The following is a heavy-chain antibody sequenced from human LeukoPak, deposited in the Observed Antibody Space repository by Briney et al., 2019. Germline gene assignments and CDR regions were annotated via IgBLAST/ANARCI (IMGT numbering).Heavy chain of an antibody. V-gene: IGHV4-30-4*01. CDR1: GGSISSGDYY. D-gene: IGHD5-18*01. J-gene: IGHJ3*02. CDR3: ASADTAMVTGAFDI. CDR2: IYYSGST. Sequence: SETPSLTCTVSGGSISSGDYYWSWIRQPPGKGLEWIGYIYYSGSTYYNPSLKSRVTISVDTSKNQFSLKLSSVTAADTAVYYCASADTAMVTGAFDIWGQGTMVTVSS.